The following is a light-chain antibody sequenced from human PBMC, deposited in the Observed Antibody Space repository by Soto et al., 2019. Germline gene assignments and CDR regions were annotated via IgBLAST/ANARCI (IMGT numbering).Light chain of an antibody. V-gene: IGLV2-14*01. J-gene: IGLJ1*01. CDR3: SSYLGSSTLSGV. CDR1: TSDVCGYDY. CDR2: DVS. Sequence: SVLSLAASFLELPGHLNTASCPGNTSDVCGYDYVAWYQQHPGKAPKLMIYDVSSRPSGVSNRFSGSKSGNTASLTISGLQAEDEADYYCSSYLGSSTLSGVFGTGTKVTVL.